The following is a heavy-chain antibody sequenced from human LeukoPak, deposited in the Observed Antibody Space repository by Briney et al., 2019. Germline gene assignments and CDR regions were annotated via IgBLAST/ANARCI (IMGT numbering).Heavy chain of an antibody. CDR1: GFTFSSYA. J-gene: IGHJ4*02. V-gene: IGHV3-33*08. CDR2: IWYDGSNK. Sequence: GGSLRLSCAASGFTFSSYAMSWVRQAPGKGLEWVAVIWYDGSNKYYADSVKGRFTISRDNSKNTLYLQMNSLRAEDTAVYYCVRDDANYFDSSGYFLPEKWGQGTLVTVSS. CDR3: VRDDANYFDSSGYFLPEK. D-gene: IGHD3-22*01.